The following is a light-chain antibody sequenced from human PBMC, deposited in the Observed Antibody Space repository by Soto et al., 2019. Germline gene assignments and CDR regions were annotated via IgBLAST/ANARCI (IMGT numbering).Light chain of an antibody. CDR2: AAS. V-gene: IGKV1-39*01. Sequence: DIQMTQSPSSLSPAVGDRLTITCRASQSISSYLNWYQQKPGKAPKLLIYAASSLQSGVPSRFSGSGSGTDFTLTISSLQPEDFATYYCQQSYSTPKTFGQGTKVDIK. CDR3: QQSYSTPKT. CDR1: QSISSY. J-gene: IGKJ1*01.